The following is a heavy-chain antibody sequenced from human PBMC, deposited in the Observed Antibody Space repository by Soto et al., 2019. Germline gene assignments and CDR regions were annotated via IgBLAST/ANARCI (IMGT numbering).Heavy chain of an antibody. D-gene: IGHD3-10*01. V-gene: IGHV3-15*01. CDR2: IKSKTDGGTT. J-gene: IGHJ4*02. Sequence: GGSLRLSCAASGFTFSNAWMSWVRQAPGKGLEWVGRIKSKTDGGTTDYAAPVKGRFTISRDDSKNTLYLQMNSLKTEDTAVYYCTTGLLWFGDTVPHFGYWGQGTLVTVSS. CDR3: TTGLLWFGDTVPHFGY. CDR1: GFTFSNAW.